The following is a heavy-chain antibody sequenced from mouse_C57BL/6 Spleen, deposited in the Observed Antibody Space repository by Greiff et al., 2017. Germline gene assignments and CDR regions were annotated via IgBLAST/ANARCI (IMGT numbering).Heavy chain of an antibody. CDR1: GFTFSDAW. V-gene: IGHV6-6*01. CDR3: TSGTGDYFDY. J-gene: IGHJ2*01. CDR2: IRHKANNHST. D-gene: IGHD4-1*01. Sequence: EVQRVESGGGLVQPGGSMKLSCAASGFTFSDAWMDWVRQSPEKGLEWVAEIRHKANNHSTYYAESVKGRFTISRDDSKSSVYLQMYSLRAEDSGIYYCTSGTGDYFDYWGQGTTLTVSS.